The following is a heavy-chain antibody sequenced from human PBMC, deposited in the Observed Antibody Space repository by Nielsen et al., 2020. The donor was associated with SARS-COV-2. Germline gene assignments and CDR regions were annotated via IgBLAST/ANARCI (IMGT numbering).Heavy chain of an antibody. Sequence: GESLKTSCKASGYTFRNYWLGWVRQMPGKGPEWMGIVYPGDSETRYRPSFQGQVTISAHKSISTAYLQWSSLKASDTAIYYCAREGQDDSGTERRGMDVWGQGTTVTVSS. V-gene: IGHV5-51*01. CDR2: VYPGDSET. D-gene: IGHD3-10*01. CDR1: GYTFRNYW. J-gene: IGHJ6*02. CDR3: AREGQDDSGTERRGMDV.